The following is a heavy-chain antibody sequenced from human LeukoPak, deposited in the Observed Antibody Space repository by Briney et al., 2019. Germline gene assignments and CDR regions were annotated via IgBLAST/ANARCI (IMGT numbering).Heavy chain of an antibody. Sequence: GGSLRLSCAASGFTFNSYAIHWVRQAPGKGLEWVAVISYDGSNRYHADSVEGRFTISRDSSKNTLYLQMNSLRTEDTAVYYCARDISSSWYFHYGMDVWGQGTTVTVSS. V-gene: IGHV3-30-3*01. CDR2: ISYDGSNR. D-gene: IGHD2-2*01. J-gene: IGHJ6*02. CDR1: GFTFNSYA. CDR3: ARDISSSWYFHYGMDV.